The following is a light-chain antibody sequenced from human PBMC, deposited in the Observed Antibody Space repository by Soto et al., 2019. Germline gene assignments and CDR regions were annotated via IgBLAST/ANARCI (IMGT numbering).Light chain of an antibody. V-gene: IGLV2-14*01. CDR1: SSDVGAYNY. CDR3: SAFATSRAYV. J-gene: IGLJ1*01. CDR2: EVS. Sequence: QSALTQPASVSGSPGQSITISCTGTSSDVGAYNYVSSYQQQSGKAPKLLIHEVSSRPAGVSDRFSGSKSGNTASLTISGLQAEDEADYYCSAFATSRAYVFGIGTKLTVL.